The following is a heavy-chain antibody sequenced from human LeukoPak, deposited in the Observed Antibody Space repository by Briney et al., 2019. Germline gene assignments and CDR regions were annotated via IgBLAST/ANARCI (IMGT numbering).Heavy chain of an antibody. J-gene: IGHJ5*02. CDR2: IYYSGST. CDR1: GGSISSYY. Sequence: SETLSLTCTVSGGSISSYYWTWIRQPPGKGLEWIGYIYYSGSTDYNPSLKSRVTISVDTSTNQFSLKLSSVTAADTAVYYCARSYGDYVFWFDPWGQGTLVTVSS. D-gene: IGHD4-17*01. CDR3: ARSYGDYVFWFDP. V-gene: IGHV4-59*01.